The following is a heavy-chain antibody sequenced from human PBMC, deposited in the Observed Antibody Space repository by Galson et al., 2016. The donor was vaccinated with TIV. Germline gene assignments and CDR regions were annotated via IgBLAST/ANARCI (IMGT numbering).Heavy chain of an antibody. Sequence: TLSLTCTVSGGSISSASYYWSWIRQPAGKGLEWVGRVYTTGIPSYNPSLKSRLTISLDTSKNHFSLDLRSVTAADTAVYYCARAGIFLSEINNFWSGPSMDVWGHGTTVTVSS. CDR2: VYTTGIP. CDR3: ARAGIFLSEINNFWSGPSMDV. D-gene: IGHD3-3*01. V-gene: IGHV4-61*02. CDR1: GGSISSASYY. J-gene: IGHJ6*02.